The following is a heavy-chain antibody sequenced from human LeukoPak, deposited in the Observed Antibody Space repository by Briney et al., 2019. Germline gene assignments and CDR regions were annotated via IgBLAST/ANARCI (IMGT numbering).Heavy chain of an antibody. Sequence: GGSLRLSCAASGFTFSSYSMNWVRQAPGKGLEWVSSISSSSSYIYYADSVKGRFTISRDNAKNSLYLQMNSLRAEDTAVYYCARDDYDGGAFDIWGQGTMVTVSS. CDR3: ARDDYDGGAFDI. CDR1: GFTFSSYS. D-gene: IGHD3-22*01. J-gene: IGHJ3*02. CDR2: ISSSSSYI. V-gene: IGHV3-21*01.